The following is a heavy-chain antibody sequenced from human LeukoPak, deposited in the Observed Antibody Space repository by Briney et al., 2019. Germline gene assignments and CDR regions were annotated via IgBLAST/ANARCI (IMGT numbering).Heavy chain of an antibody. D-gene: IGHD2-15*01. V-gene: IGHV3-23*01. CDR1: ACTFTKYA. J-gene: IGHJ4*01. Sequence: RGGSVSPACAASACTFTKYAITSARQAPGKGLEWVSVISGSGSNTDYADSVKGRFTTSRDTSKNTLSLQMNSLRAEDTAIYYSAKLVGTATSPTDDWGQGRLVTVSS. CDR2: ISGSGSNT. CDR3: AKLVGTATSPTDD.